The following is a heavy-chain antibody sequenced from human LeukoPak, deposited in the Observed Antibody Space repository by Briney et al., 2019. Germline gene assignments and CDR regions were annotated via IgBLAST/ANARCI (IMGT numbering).Heavy chain of an antibody. CDR2: INPNSGGT. Sequence: ASVKVSCKASGYTFSAYYIHWVRQAPGQGLEWVGWINPNSGGTDSAQKFQGRVTMTRDTSISTAYMELSSLTSDDTAVYFCARDRRYPGDWFDPWGQGTLVTVSS. V-gene: IGHV1-2*02. D-gene: IGHD1-1*01. CDR1: GYTFSAYY. CDR3: ARDRRYPGDWFDP. J-gene: IGHJ5*02.